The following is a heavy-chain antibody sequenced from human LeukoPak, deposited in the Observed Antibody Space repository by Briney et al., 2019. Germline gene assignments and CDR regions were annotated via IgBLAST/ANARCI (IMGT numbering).Heavy chain of an antibody. J-gene: IGHJ5*02. Sequence: SETLSLTCAVSDDSFSSHYWTWIRQPPGKGLEWIGYISYIGSTNYNPSLKSRVTISIDTSKNQFSLKLSSVTAADTAVYYCARLGGRPRWLQLRSWFDPWGQGTLVTVSS. CDR2: ISYIGST. CDR3: ARLGGRPRWLQLRSWFDP. D-gene: IGHD5-24*01. CDR1: DDSFSSHY. V-gene: IGHV4-59*11.